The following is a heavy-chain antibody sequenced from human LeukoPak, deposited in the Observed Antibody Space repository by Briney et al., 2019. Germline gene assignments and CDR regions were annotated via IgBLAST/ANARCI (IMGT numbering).Heavy chain of an antibody. V-gene: IGHV4-59*01. D-gene: IGHD3-10*01. CDR1: GGSISNYY. J-gene: IGHJ4*02. Sequence: SETLSLTCTVSGGSISNYYWSWIRQPPGKGLEWIGYIYYSGSTNYNPSLESRVTISVDMSKNQFSLKLSSVTAADTAVYYCAKAFSYYNSGTLDHWGQETLVTVSS. CDR3: AKAFSYYNSGTLDH. CDR2: IYYSGST.